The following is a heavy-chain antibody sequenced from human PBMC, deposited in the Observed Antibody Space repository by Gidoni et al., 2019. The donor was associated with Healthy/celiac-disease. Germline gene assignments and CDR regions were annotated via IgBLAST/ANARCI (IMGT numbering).Heavy chain of an antibody. CDR1: GFTFDDYA. D-gene: IGHD4-17*01. CDR3: ARHSVYGDYGY. Sequence: EVQLVESGGGLVQPGRSLRLSCAASGFTFDDYAMHGVRQAPGKGLEWVSGISWNSGSIGYADSVKGRFTISRDNAKNSLYLQMNSLRAEDTALYYCARHSVYGDYGYWGQGTLVTVSS. J-gene: IGHJ4*02. V-gene: IGHV3-9*01. CDR2: ISWNSGSI.